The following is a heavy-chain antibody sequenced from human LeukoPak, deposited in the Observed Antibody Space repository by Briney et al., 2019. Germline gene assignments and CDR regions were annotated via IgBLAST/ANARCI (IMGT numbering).Heavy chain of an antibody. Sequence: PGGSLRLSCAASGFTFSSYGIHWVRQAPGKGLEWVALISYDGRNKFYADSVKGRFTLSRDSSKNTLYLQMNSLRAEDTAVYYCARESEYSSYTKDYYYYYYMDVWGKGTTVTVSS. CDR3: ARESEYSSYTKDYYYYYYMDV. CDR2: ISYDGRNK. CDR1: GFTFSSYG. D-gene: IGHD6-6*01. J-gene: IGHJ6*03. V-gene: IGHV3-30*03.